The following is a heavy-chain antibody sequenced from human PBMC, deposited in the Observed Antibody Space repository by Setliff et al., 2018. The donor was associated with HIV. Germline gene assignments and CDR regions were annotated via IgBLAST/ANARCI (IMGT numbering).Heavy chain of an antibody. CDR3: ARVIDHGARWFFDY. D-gene: IGHD4-17*01. V-gene: IGHV3-30*14. J-gene: IGHJ4*02. CDR1: GFTFSSYA. Sequence: GGSLRLSCAASGFTFSSYAMHWVRQAPGKGVEWVSVMSYDGSDKKYADSVKGRFTISRDNAENILYLQMNSLRAEDTAVYYCARVIDHGARWFFDYWGQGTPVTVS. CDR2: MSYDGSDK.